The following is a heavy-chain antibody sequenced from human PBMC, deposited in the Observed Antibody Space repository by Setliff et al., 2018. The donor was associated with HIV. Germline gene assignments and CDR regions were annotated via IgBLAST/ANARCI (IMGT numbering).Heavy chain of an antibody. D-gene: IGHD4-17*01. J-gene: IGHJ4*02. CDR2: VYARGNT. CDR1: GGSISSGGYY. Sequence: SETLSLTCTVSGGSISSGGYYWSWIRQPAGKGLEWIGHVYARGNTNYNPSLKSRVTISVDTSKSQFSLKLSSVTAADTAVCYCARDRYGDYAYFDYWGQGTLVTVSS. CDR3: ARDRYGDYAYFDY. V-gene: IGHV4-61*09.